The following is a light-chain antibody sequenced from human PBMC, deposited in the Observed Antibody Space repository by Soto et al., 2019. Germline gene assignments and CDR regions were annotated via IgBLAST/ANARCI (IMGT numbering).Light chain of an antibody. V-gene: IGKV1-5*03. CDR1: QSICGW. Sequence: DIQMTQSPSTLSASVGERVTITCRASQSICGWLAWYQPKQGKAPKIXIYKAYTLKSGVRSRFSGSGSGTEFTLTISSLQPDDFATYYCQHYNSCSEAFGQGTKVDIK. J-gene: IGKJ1*01. CDR2: KAY. CDR3: QHYNSCSEA.